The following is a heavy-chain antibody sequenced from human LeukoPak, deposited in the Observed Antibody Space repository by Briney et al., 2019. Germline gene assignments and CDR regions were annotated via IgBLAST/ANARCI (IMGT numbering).Heavy chain of an antibody. CDR3: ARDAGYSDNSDYYYHYMDV. V-gene: IGHV3-74*01. J-gene: IGHJ6*03. D-gene: IGHD4-23*01. Sequence: GGSLRLSCEASGFTFTIYWMHWVRHGPGKGLVWVSRFDSEGSPTNYPDSVKSRFTISRDNAKNTLYLQMNSLSAEDTAVYYCARDAGYSDNSDYYYHYMDVWGKGTTVTVYS. CDR2: FDSEGSPT. CDR1: GFTFTIYW.